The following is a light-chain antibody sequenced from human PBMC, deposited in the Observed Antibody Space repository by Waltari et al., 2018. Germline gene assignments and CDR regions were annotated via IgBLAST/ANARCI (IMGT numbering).Light chain of an antibody. V-gene: IGKV3-15*01. J-gene: IGKJ1*01. Sequence: EIVMTQSPATLSVSPGERATLSCRASQSVTSNLAWYQQKPGQAPRLLIFGASTRATGIPARFSGSGSGTEFTLTISSLQSEDFAVYYCLQYNDWPPWTFGQATKVEIK. CDR2: GAS. CDR3: LQYNDWPPWT. CDR1: QSVTSN.